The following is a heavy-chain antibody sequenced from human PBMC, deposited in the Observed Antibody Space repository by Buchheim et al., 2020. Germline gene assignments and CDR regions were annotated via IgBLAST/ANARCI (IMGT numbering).Heavy chain of an antibody. Sequence: QVRLQESGPGRVKPSQTLSLTCNVSGDSISSGADYWSWIRQYPGQGLQWIGNIYYSGTTYYNPSLKSRATISVDRSKNQFSLKMTSVTAADSAMYYCAKCGVSSWEGWFTSWGQGT. CDR1: GDSISSGADY. V-gene: IGHV4-31*04. CDR2: IYYSGTT. D-gene: IGHD2-21*01. J-gene: IGHJ5*02. CDR3: AKCGVSSWEGWFTS.